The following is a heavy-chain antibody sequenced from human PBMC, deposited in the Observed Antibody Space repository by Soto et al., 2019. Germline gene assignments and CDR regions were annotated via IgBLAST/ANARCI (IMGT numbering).Heavy chain of an antibody. J-gene: IGHJ5*02. D-gene: IGHD2-2*01. CDR1: GGSFSGSY. V-gene: IGHV4-34*01. CDR2: INHSGST. CDR3: ARGKGYCSSTSCYFWFDP. Sequence: QVQLQQWGAGLLKPSETLSLTCAVYGGSFSGSYWSWIRQPPGKGLEWIGEINHSGSTNYNPSLKSRVTISVDTSKNQFSLKLRSVTAADTAVYYCARGKGYCSSTSCYFWFDPWGQGTLVTVSS.